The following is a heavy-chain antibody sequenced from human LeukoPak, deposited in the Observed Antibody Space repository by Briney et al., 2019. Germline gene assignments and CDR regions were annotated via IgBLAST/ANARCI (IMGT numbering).Heavy chain of an antibody. Sequence: PSETLSLTCTVSGGSISSYYWSWIRQPPGKGLEWIGYIYYSGSTNYNPPLKSRVTISVDTSKNQFSLKLSSVTAADTAVYYCAREATVTYEFYYYYYMDVWGKGTTVTVSS. CDR1: GGSISSYY. CDR2: IYYSGST. D-gene: IGHD4-11*01. CDR3: AREATVTYEFYYYYYMDV. V-gene: IGHV4-59*01. J-gene: IGHJ6*03.